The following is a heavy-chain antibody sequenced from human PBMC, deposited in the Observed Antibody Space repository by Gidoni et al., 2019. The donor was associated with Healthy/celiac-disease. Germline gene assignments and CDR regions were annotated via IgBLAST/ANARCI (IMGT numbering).Heavy chain of an antibody. CDR1: GGTFSSYT. D-gene: IGHD6-6*01. V-gene: IGHV1-69*04. J-gene: IGHJ6*02. Sequence: SCKASGGTFSSYTISWVRQAPGQGLEWMGRIIPILGIANYAQKFQGRVTITADKSTSTAYMELSSLRSEDTAVYYCAKDYSSSSGGMDVWGQGTTVTVSS. CDR3: AKDYSSSSGGMDV. CDR2: IIPILGIA.